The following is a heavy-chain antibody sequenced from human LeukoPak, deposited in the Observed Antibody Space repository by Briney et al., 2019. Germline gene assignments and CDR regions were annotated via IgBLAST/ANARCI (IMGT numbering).Heavy chain of an antibody. J-gene: IGHJ4*02. Sequence: ASVKVSCKASGGTFSSYAISWVRQAPGKGLECMGGIIPIFGTANYAQKFQGRVTITADESTSTAYMELSSLRSEDTAVYYCARSPYYYDSSGYYYEGPSDYWGQGTLVTVSS. CDR1: GGTFSSYA. CDR3: ARSPYYYDSSGYYYEGPSDY. D-gene: IGHD3-22*01. CDR2: IIPIFGTA. V-gene: IGHV1-69*13.